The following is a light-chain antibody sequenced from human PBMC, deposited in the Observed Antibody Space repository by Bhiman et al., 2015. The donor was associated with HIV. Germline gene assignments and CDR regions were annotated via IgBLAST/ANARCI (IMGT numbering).Light chain of an antibody. J-gene: IGLJ3*02. CDR1: STDVGGHNY. Sequence: QSALTQPRSLSGSPGQSVTISCAGTSTDVGGHNYVSWYQLHPGKAPKLLIFDVTERPSGVPDRFSASKSGDAAFLTISGLQAEDEADYYCCSYAGYYNLVFGGGTHLTVL. CDR2: DVT. V-gene: IGLV2-11*01. CDR3: CSYAGYYNLV.